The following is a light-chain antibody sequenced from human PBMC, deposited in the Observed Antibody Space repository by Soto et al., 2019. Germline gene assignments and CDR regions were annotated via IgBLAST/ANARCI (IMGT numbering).Light chain of an antibody. CDR2: DVS. CDR3: SSYTSSSTLV. J-gene: IGLJ1*01. Sequence: SVLTQPAPVSGSPGPSITISCTGTSSDGGGYNYVSWYQQHPGKAPKLMIYDVSNRPSGVSNRFSGSKSGNTASLTISGLQAEDEADYYCSSYTSSSTLVFGTGTKVTVL. V-gene: IGLV2-14*01. CDR1: SSDGGGYNY.